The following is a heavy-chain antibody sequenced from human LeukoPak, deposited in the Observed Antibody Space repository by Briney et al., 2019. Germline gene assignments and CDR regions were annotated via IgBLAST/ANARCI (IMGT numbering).Heavy chain of an antibody. D-gene: IGHD3-22*01. Sequence: GGSLRLSCAASGFTFSSYAMSWVRQAPGKGLEWVSAISGSGGSTYYADSVKGRFTISRDNSKNTLYLQMNSLRAEDTAVYYCASHSDYYDSSGYCFDYWGQGTLVTVSS. V-gene: IGHV3-23*01. CDR3: ASHSDYYDSSGYCFDY. CDR1: GFTFSSYA. CDR2: ISGSGGST. J-gene: IGHJ4*02.